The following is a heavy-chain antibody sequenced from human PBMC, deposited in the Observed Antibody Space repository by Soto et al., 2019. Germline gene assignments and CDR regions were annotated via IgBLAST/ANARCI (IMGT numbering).Heavy chain of an antibody. CDR3: ARDGTVLVATINIFDY. V-gene: IGHV3-49*02. D-gene: IGHD5-12*01. CDR2: IRSKTYGGTT. Sequence: GKGLEWIGYIRSKTYGGTTEYAASVKGRFTISRDDSKRVAHLQMNSLESEDTAVYYCARDGTVLVATINIFDYWGQGTPVTVSS. J-gene: IGHJ4*02.